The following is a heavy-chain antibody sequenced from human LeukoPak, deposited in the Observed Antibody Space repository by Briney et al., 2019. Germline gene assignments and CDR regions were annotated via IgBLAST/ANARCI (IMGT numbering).Heavy chain of an antibody. CDR1: GGSVTSGGYY. CDR2: VYYTGST. D-gene: IGHD6-6*01. J-gene: IGHJ6*02. Sequence: PSQTLSLTCTVSGGSVTSGGYYWSWIRQHPGKGLEWIGYVYYTGSTYYSPSLKSRVTISPDTSKNQFSLKVSSVTAADTAVYYCARISAGRYGMDVWGQGTTVTISS. CDR3: ARISAGRYGMDV. V-gene: IGHV4-31*03.